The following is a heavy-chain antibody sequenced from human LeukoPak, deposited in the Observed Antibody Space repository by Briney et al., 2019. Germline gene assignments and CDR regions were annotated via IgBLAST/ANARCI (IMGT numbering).Heavy chain of an antibody. CDR1: GYIFTTYW. J-gene: IGHJ4*02. Sequence: GASLKISCRCSGYIFTTYWICWRRHTAEKLLELIGIIYPGDSDTKYTPYFQGHVTMSAHKSSTTAYLQWSSLRASDPAMYYCAGRQGCSSISCPPDYWGQGTLVTVSP. CDR3: AGRQGCSSISCPPDY. V-gene: IGHV5-51*01. D-gene: IGHD2-2*01. CDR2: IYPGDSDT.